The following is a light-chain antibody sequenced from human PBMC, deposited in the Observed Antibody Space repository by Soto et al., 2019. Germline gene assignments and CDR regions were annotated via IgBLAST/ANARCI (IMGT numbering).Light chain of an antibody. CDR3: QQYGSSPT. CDR1: QSVSSNY. CDR2: DVS. Sequence: EIVLTQSPGTLSLSPGERATLSCRSSQSVSSNYLAWYQQKPDQAPRLVIYDVSGRATGIPDRFSGSGSGTDFPPTISRLEPEDLAVYYCQQYGSSPTFGQGTKVEIK. J-gene: IGKJ1*01. V-gene: IGKV3-20*01.